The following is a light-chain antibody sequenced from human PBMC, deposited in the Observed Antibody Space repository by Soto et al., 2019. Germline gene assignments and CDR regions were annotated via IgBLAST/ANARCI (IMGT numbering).Light chain of an antibody. V-gene: IGKV3-15*01. CDR1: QSASNN. CDR2: GAS. J-gene: IGKJ1*01. CDR3: QHYNNWWT. Sequence: EIVMTQSPAPLSVSPGESATLSCRASQSASNNLAWYQQKPGQPPRLLIYGASTMATGIPARFSGSGYGTEFALTIRSLQSEDFARYYCQHYNNWWTFGQGPKVELK.